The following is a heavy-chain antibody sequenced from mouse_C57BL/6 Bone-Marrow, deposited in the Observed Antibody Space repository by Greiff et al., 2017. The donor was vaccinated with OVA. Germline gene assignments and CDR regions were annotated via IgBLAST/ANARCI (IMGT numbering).Heavy chain of an antibody. V-gene: IGHV5-2*03. Sequence: EVKLMESGGGLVQPGESLKLSCESNEYEFPSHDMSWVRQTPEKRLELVAAINSDGGSTYYPDTMERRFIISRDNTKKTLYLQMSSLRSEDTAMYYCARHALFPYGINHWYFDVWGTGTTVTVAS. CDR3: ARHALFPYGINHWYFDV. CDR2: INSDGGST. J-gene: IGHJ1*03. D-gene: IGHD1-1*01. CDR1: EYEFPSHD.